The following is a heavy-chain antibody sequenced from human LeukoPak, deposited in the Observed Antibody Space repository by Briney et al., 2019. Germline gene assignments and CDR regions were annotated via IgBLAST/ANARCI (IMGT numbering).Heavy chain of an antibody. D-gene: IGHD6-13*01. CDR2: ISSGNI. CDR3: ARRVASANDAFDI. Sequence: GGSLRLSCAASGFTFSSYSMNWVRQAPGKGLEWVSSISSGNIYYGDSLKGRFTISRDNAKNSLYLQMNSLRAEDTAVYYCARRVASANDAFDIWCQGTMVTVSS. J-gene: IGHJ3*02. CDR1: GFTFSSYS. V-gene: IGHV3-21*01.